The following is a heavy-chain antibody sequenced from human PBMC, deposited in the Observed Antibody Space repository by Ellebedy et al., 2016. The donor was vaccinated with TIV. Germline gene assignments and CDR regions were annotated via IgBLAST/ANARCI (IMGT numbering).Heavy chain of an antibody. J-gene: IGHJ3*01. CDR2: MYGSGRGI. CDR3: AKDQVAGDGRWVFDL. Sequence: PGGSLRLSCAASGFSFSAYAMAWVRQIPGKGLECVSGMYGSGRGIFYADSVKGRFTISRDNSKNTLFLQMNSLRAEDTAIYYCAKDQVAGDGRWVFDLWGQGTVVSVSS. V-gene: IGHV3-23*01. D-gene: IGHD5-24*01. CDR1: GFSFSAYA.